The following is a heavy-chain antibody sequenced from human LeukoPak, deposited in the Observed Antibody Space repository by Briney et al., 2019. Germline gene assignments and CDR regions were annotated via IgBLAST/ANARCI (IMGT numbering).Heavy chain of an antibody. V-gene: IGHV1-2*02. CDR2: INPNSGGT. D-gene: IGHD3-9*01. CDR1: GYTFTGYY. Sequence: ASVKVSCKASGYTFTGYYMHWVRQAPGQGLEWMGWINPNSGGTNYAQKFQGRVTMTRDTSISTAYMELSRLRSDDTAVYYCARGSRNYDILTGDFDYWGQGTLVTVSS. CDR3: ARGSRNYDILTGDFDY. J-gene: IGHJ4*02.